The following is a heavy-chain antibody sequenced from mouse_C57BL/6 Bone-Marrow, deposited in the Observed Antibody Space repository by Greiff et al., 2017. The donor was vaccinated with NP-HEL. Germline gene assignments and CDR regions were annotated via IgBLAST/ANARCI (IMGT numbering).Heavy chain of an antibody. CDR1: GFTFSSYA. Sequence: EVKVVESGEGLVKPGGSLKLSCAASGFTFSSYAMSWVRQTPEKRLEWVAYISSGGDYIYYADTVKGRFTIFRDNARNTLYLQMSSLKSEDTAMYYCTRDGVVGGYFDYWGQGTTLTVSS. CDR3: TRDGVVGGYFDY. J-gene: IGHJ2*01. V-gene: IGHV5-9-1*02. CDR2: ISSGGDYI. D-gene: IGHD1-1*01.